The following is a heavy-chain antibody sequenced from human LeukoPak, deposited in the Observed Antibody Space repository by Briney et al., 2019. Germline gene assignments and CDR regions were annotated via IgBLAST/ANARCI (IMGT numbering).Heavy chain of an antibody. CDR3: ARGPYDSGSPLLNWFDP. CDR1: GVTVSRNY. D-gene: IGHD3-10*01. V-gene: IGHV3-53*05. Sequence: GGSLRLSCAASGVTVSRNYMTWVRQAPGKGLKWVSIIYGGGTTDYADSVKGRFTISRDNSKNTLYLQMGSLRSEDMAVYYCARGPYDSGSPLLNWFDPWGQGTLVTVSS. J-gene: IGHJ5*02. CDR2: IYGGGTT.